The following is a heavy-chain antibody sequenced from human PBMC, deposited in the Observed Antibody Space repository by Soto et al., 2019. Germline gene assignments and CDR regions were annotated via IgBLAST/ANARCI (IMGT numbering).Heavy chain of an antibody. Sequence: EVQLLESGGGLVQPGGSLRLSCAASGFSFRNYAMSWVRQAPGKGLEWISTLTGRSSNIYYADSVKGRFAISRDNSRNTLYLQMISLTAEDTAVYYCANGRATYGLLTHDYWGQGTLVTVSS. V-gene: IGHV3-23*01. CDR2: LTGRSSNI. D-gene: IGHD3-10*01. CDR3: ANGRATYGLLTHDY. CDR1: GFSFRNYA. J-gene: IGHJ4*02.